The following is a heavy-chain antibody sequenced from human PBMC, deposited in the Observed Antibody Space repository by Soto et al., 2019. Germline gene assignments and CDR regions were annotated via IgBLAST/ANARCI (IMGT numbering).Heavy chain of an antibody. V-gene: IGHV4-31*03. CDR1: GGSISSGGYY. D-gene: IGHD2-8*01. CDR2: IYYSGST. Sequence: PSDTLSLTCTVSGGSISSGGYYWSWIRQHPGKGLEWIGYIYYSGSTYYNPSLKSRVTISVDTSKNQFSLKLSSVTAADTAVYYCARVVYAIFPRYYMDVWGKGTTVTVSS. J-gene: IGHJ6*03. CDR3: ARVVYAIFPRYYMDV.